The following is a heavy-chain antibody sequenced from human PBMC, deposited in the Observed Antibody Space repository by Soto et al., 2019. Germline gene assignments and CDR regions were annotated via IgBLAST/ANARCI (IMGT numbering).Heavy chain of an antibody. Sequence: PSETLSLTCAVYGGSFSGYYWTWIRQPPGTGLEWMGEINHSGSTNYNPSLKSRVTISVDTSKNQFSLKLTSVTAADTAVYYCARDKITGLFDYWGQGTLVT. CDR3: ARDKITGLFDY. J-gene: IGHJ4*02. CDR1: GGSFSGYY. V-gene: IGHV4-34*01. CDR2: INHSGST. D-gene: IGHD2-8*02.